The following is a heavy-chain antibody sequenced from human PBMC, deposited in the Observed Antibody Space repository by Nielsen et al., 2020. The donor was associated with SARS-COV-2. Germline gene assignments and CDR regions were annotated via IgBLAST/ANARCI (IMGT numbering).Heavy chain of an antibody. CDR3: ARDLAAGGGFDY. Sequence: GESLKISCAASGFTFSSYAMHWVRQAPGKGLEWVAVISYDGSNKYYADPVKGRFTISRDNSKNTLYLQMNSLRAEDTAVYYCARDLAAGGGFDYWGQGTLVTVSS. CDR1: GFTFSSYA. J-gene: IGHJ4*02. V-gene: IGHV3-30-3*01. CDR2: ISYDGSNK. D-gene: IGHD6-13*01.